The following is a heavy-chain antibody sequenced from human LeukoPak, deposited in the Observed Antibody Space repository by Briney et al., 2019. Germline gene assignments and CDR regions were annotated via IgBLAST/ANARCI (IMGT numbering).Heavy chain of an antibody. V-gene: IGHV3-7*03. Sequence: GGSLRLSCAASGFTFSRYWMSWVRQAPGKGLEWVANIKQDGSEKYYVDSVKGRFTISRDNAKNSLYLQMNSLRAEDTAVYYCARDESPPYSSSWFDGYYYYYYGMDVWGQGTTVTVSS. D-gene: IGHD6-13*01. J-gene: IGHJ6*02. CDR2: IKQDGSEK. CDR3: ARDESPPYSSSWFDGYYYYYYGMDV. CDR1: GFTFSRYW.